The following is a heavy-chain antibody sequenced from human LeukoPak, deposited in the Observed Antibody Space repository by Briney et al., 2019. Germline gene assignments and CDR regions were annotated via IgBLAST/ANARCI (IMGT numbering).Heavy chain of an antibody. CDR2: IYYSGST. J-gene: IGHJ3*02. CDR1: GGSISSGGYY. Sequence: SETLSLTCTVSGGSISSGGYYWSWIRQHPGKGLEWIGYIYYSGSTNYNPSLKSRVTISVDASKNQFSLKLSSVTAADTAVYYCARDRGETEWLVRRFDAFDIWGQGTMVTVSS. V-gene: IGHV4-61*08. CDR3: ARDRGETEWLVRRFDAFDI. D-gene: IGHD6-19*01.